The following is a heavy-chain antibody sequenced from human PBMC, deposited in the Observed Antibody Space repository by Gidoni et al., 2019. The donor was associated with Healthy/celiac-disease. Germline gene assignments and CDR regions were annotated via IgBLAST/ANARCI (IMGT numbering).Heavy chain of an antibody. Sequence: EVQLVESGGGLVKPGGSLRLPCAASGFTFSDAWMSWVRQPPGKGLEWVGRIKTKTGGGTTDYAAPVKGRFTISRDDSKTTLYLQMNSLKTEDTAVYYCTTWGVMGATPYWGQGTLVTVSS. CDR1: GFTFSDAW. CDR3: TTWGVMGATPY. D-gene: IGHD1-26*01. CDR2: IKTKTGGGTT. V-gene: IGHV3-15*01. J-gene: IGHJ4*02.